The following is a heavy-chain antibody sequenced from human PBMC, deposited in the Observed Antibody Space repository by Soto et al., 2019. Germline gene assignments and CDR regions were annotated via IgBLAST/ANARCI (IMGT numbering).Heavy chain of an antibody. CDR2: FDPEDGET. CDR1: GYTLTELS. V-gene: IGHV1-24*01. CDR3: ATGIPFSSAYYYYYYGMDV. J-gene: IGHJ6*02. Sequence: GASVKVSCKVSGYTLTELSMHWVRQAPGKGLEWMGGFDPEDGETIYAQKFQGRVTMTEDTSTDTAYMELSSLRSEDTAVYYCATGIPFSSAYYYYYYGMDVWGQGTTVTVSS.